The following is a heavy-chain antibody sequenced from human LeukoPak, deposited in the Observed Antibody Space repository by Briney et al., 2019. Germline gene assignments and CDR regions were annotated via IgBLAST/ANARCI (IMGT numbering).Heavy chain of an antibody. CDR1: GGSISSGDYY. Sequence: SETLSLTCTVSGGSISSGDYYWSWIRQPPGKGLEWIGYIYYSGSTYYNPSLKSRVTISVDTSKNQFSLKLSSVTAADTAVYYCARVHYDILTGYDYWGQGALVTVSS. CDR3: ARVHYDILTGYDY. V-gene: IGHV4-30-4*01. J-gene: IGHJ4*02. CDR2: IYYSGST. D-gene: IGHD3-9*01.